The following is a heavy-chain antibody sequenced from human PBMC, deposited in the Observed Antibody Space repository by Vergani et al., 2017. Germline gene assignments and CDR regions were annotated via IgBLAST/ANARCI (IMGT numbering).Heavy chain of an antibody. CDR3: AREDGDYYYYYGMDV. Sequence: QVQLVQSGAEVKKPGASVKVSCKASGYTFTGYYMHWVRQAPGQGLEWMGWINPNSGGTNYAQKFQGRVTMTRDTSISTAYMELSRLGSDDTAVYYCAREDGDYYYYYGMDVWGQGTTVTVSS. V-gene: IGHV1-2*02. CDR1: GYTFTGYY. D-gene: IGHD4-17*01. J-gene: IGHJ6*02. CDR2: INPNSGGT.